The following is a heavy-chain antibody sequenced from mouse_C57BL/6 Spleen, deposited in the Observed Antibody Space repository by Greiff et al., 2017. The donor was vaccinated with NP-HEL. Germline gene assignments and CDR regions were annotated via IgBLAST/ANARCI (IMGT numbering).Heavy chain of an antibody. CDR3: ARERDDYDVGYFDV. CDR1: GFTFSSYA. Sequence: EVKLMESGGGLVKPGGSLKLSCAASGFTFSSYAMSWVRQTPEKRLEWVATISDGGSYTYYPDNVKGRFTISRDNAKNNLYLQMSHLKSEDTAMYYCARERDDYDVGYFDVWGTGTTVTVSS. D-gene: IGHD2-4*01. J-gene: IGHJ1*03. V-gene: IGHV5-4*01. CDR2: ISDGGSYT.